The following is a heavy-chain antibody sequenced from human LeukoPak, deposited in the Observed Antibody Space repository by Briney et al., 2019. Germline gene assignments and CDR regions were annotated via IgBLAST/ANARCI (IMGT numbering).Heavy chain of an antibody. CDR3: AKTGYSSGWYRIWDY. CDR1: GFTFSSIE. D-gene: IGHD6-19*01. J-gene: IGHJ4*02. CDR2: ISGSGGSA. V-gene: IGHV3-23*01. Sequence: PGGSLRLSCAASGFTFSSIEMSWVRQAPGKGLEWVSAISGSGGSAYYADAVEGWFTITRDNSRNSLSLQMNSRTAEDTALYYSAKTGYSSGWYRIWDYWGQGTLLTDSS.